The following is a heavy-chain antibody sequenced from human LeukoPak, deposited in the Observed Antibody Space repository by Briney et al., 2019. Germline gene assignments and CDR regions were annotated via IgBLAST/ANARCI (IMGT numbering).Heavy chain of an antibody. CDR2: ISSTSSYI. CDR3: ARGPIGSNWFDP. V-gene: IGHV3-21*01. D-gene: IGHD5/OR15-5a*01. Sequence: GGSLRLSCAASGFTFSSYSMNWVRQAPGKGLEWVSCISSTSSYIYHADSVKGRFTVSRDNAKNSLYLQMNSLRAEDTAVYYCARGPIGSNWFDPWGQGTLVTVSS. J-gene: IGHJ5*02. CDR1: GFTFSSYS.